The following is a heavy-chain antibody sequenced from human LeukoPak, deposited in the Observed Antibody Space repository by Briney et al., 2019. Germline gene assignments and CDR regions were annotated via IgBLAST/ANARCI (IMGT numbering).Heavy chain of an antibody. V-gene: IGHV4-59*01. CDR3: ARGVAAAATGWFDP. J-gene: IGHJ5*02. CDR2: IYYSGST. Sequence: SETLSLTCTVSGGSISSYYWSWIRQPPGKGLEWIGYIYYSGSTNCNPSLKSRVTISVDTSKNQFSLKLSSVTAADTAVYYCARGVAAAATGWFDPWGQGTLVTVSS. CDR1: GGSISSYY. D-gene: IGHD6-13*01.